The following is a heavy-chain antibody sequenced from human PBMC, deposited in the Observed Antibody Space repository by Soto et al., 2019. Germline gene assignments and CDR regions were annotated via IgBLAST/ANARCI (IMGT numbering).Heavy chain of an antibody. CDR3: AKGDLMLTFGG. CDR2: ISGYGDST. V-gene: IGHV3-23*01. CDR1: GFTFSTYA. Sequence: EVQVLESGGGLVQPGGSLRLSCAVSGFTFSTYAVSWVRQAPGKGLEWVSSISGYGDSTYHADSVKGRFTISRDKSKNTLYLQMNSLRAEDTAVYYCAKGDLMLTFGGGGQGTLVTVSS. J-gene: IGHJ4*02. D-gene: IGHD3-16*01.